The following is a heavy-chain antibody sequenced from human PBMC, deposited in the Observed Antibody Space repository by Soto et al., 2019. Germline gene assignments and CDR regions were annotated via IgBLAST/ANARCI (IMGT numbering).Heavy chain of an antibody. CDR2: ISWDGGST. V-gene: IGHV3-43*01. Sequence: GSLRLSCAASGFTFDDYTMHWVRQAPGKGLEWVSLISWDGGSTYYADSVKGRFTISRDNSKNSPYLQMNSLRTEDTALYYCAKDMGGYCSSTSCRDYRPGYYYYGMDVWGQGTTVTVSS. CDR1: GFTFDDYT. CDR3: AKDMGGYCSSTSCRDYRPGYYYYGMDV. J-gene: IGHJ6*02. D-gene: IGHD2-2*01.